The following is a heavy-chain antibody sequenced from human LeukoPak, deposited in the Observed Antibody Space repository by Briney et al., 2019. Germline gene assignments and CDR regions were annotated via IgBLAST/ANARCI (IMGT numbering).Heavy chain of an antibody. CDR1: GYTFTSYG. D-gene: IGHD5-24*01. J-gene: IGHJ3*02. CDR3: ARVSEMAPISGAFDI. V-gene: IGHV1-46*01. CDR2: INPSGGST. Sequence: ASVKVSCKASGYTFTSYGISWVRQAPGQGLEWMGIINPSGGSTSYAQKFQGRVTMTRDTSTSTVYMELSSLRSEDTAVYYCARVSEMAPISGAFDIWGQGTMVTVSS.